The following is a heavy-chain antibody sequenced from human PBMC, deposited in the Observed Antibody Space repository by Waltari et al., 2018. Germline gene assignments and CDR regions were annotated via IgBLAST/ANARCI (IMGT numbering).Heavy chain of an antibody. V-gene: IGHV3-21*01. Sequence: DVQLMESGGGLVKPGGSLRLSCAASGFTFSSYNMNWVRQAPGEGLEWVSSISATGGYIHYADSVKGRFTISRDNAKNSLYLQMSSLRDEDTAVYYCARGGWGFYLDLWGQGALVTVSS. CDR3: ARGGWGFYLDL. D-gene: IGHD7-27*01. CDR1: GFTFSSYN. CDR2: ISATGGYI. J-gene: IGHJ5*02.